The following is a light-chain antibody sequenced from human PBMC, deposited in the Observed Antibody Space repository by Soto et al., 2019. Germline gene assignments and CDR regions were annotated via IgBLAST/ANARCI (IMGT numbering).Light chain of an antibody. CDR1: QDIRND. Sequence: AIQKTQSPSSLSAFVGDRVTISCRASQDIRNDLGWYQQKPGKAPKLLIYAASKLQSGVPSRFSGSGSGTDFTLTISSLQPEDFATYYCLQDYIYPWTFGQGTKVEIK. CDR3: LQDYIYPWT. J-gene: IGKJ1*01. CDR2: AAS. V-gene: IGKV1-6*01.